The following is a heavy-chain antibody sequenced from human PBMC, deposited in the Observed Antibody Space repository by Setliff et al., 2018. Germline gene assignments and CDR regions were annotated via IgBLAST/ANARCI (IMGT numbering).Heavy chain of an antibody. CDR3: ARDPRQNDNFWSGYYYYYYGMDV. D-gene: IGHD3-3*01. CDR2: INPSGGST. V-gene: IGHV1-46*01. CDR1: GYTFTSYY. J-gene: IGHJ6*02. Sequence: ASVKVSCKASGYTFTSYYMHWVRQAPGQGLEWMGIINPSGGSTSYAQKFQGRVTITRDTSASTAYMELSSLRSEDTAVYYCARDPRQNDNFWSGYYYYYYGMDVWGQGTTVTVS.